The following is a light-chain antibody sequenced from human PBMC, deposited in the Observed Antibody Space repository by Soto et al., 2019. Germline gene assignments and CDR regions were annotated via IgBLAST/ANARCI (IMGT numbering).Light chain of an antibody. CDR3: QSADSSGTVV. CDR2: KDS. CDR1: ALPKQD. Sequence: SYELTQPPSVSVSPGQTARITCSGDALPKQDAYWYQQKPGQAPVLVIYKDSERPSGIPERFSGSSSGTTVTLTISGVQAEDDADYYCQSADSSGTVVFGGGTKLTVL. J-gene: IGLJ2*01. V-gene: IGLV3-25*03.